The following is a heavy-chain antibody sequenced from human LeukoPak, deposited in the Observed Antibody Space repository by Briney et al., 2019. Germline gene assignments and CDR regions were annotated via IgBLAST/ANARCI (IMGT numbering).Heavy chain of an antibody. J-gene: IGHJ4*02. Sequence: GASVKVSCKASGYTFTSYGTSWVRQAPGQGLEWMGWISAYNGNTNYAQKLQGRVTMTTDTSTSTAYMELRSLRSDDTAVYYCARGPLYLMVRGVFDYWGQGTLVTVSS. CDR3: ARGPLYLMVRGVFDY. CDR2: ISAYNGNT. V-gene: IGHV1-18*04. D-gene: IGHD3-10*01. CDR1: GYTFTSYG.